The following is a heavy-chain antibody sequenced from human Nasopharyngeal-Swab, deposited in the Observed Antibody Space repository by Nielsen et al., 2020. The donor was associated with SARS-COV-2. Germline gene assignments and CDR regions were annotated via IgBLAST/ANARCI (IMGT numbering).Heavy chain of an antibody. CDR3: ATGHLPLAYYDSSAHGWY. V-gene: IGHV1-18*01. CDR1: GYTFTSYG. CDR2: ISAYNGNT. J-gene: IGHJ4*02. Sequence: ASVKVSCKASGYTFTSYGISWVRQAPGQGLEWMGWISAYNGNTIYAQKFQGRVTMTEDTSTDTAYMELSSLRSEDTAVYYCATGHLPLAYYDSSAHGWYWGQGTLVTVSS. D-gene: IGHD3-22*01.